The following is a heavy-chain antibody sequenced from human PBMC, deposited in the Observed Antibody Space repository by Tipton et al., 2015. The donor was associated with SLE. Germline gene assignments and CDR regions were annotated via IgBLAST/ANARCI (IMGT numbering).Heavy chain of an antibody. D-gene: IGHD3-22*01. Sequence: TLSLTCSVSGGSVRSNYWIWIRQPPGKGLEWIGYISHGGGSNYNPSLKSRVTISIDTAKNQFSLKLTSVTAADTAVYYCARGLNYYDSSGYYPFYYMDVWGKGTTVTVSS. J-gene: IGHJ6*03. CDR1: GGSVRSNY. V-gene: IGHV4-59*08. CDR2: ISHGGGS. CDR3: ARGLNYYDSSGYYPFYYMDV.